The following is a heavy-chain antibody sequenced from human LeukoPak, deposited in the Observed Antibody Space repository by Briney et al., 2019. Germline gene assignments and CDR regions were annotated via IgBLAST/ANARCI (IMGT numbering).Heavy chain of an antibody. D-gene: IGHD2-2*01. J-gene: IGHJ4*02. CDR2: INPNSGGT. V-gene: IGHV1-2*06. CDR1: GGTFSNYA. Sequence: ASVKVSCKASGGTFSNYAINWVRQAPGQGLEWMGRINPNSGGTKYAQKFQGRVTMTRDTSITTAYMELSRLRSDDTAVYYCARDVGSNNCENWGQGTLVTVSS. CDR3: ARDVGSNNCEN.